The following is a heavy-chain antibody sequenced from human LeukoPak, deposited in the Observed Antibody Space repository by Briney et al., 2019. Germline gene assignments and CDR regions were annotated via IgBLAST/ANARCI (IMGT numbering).Heavy chain of an antibody. V-gene: IGHV4-59*01. Sequence: SETLSLTCTVSGGSISSYYWSRIRQPPGKGLEWIGYIYYSGSTNYNPSLKSRVTISVDTSKNQFSLKLSSVTAADTAVYYCARGWPGPIWGQGTMVTVSS. CDR3: ARGWPGPI. D-gene: IGHD2-15*01. CDR2: IYYSGST. J-gene: IGHJ3*02. CDR1: GGSISSYY.